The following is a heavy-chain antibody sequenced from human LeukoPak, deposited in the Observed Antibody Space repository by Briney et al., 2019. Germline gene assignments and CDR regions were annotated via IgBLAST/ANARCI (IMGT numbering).Heavy chain of an antibody. D-gene: IGHD5-18*01. J-gene: IGHJ4*02. Sequence: GRSLTLSCAAYGPTFRNYAMHWVRQAPGKGLEWVAFIRSDRSNKFYADSVKGRFNISRDNSKNTLYLQMNNLRAEDTAVYYCAKDPRDHSYGWSWRYFDYWGQGTLVTVSS. CDR3: AKDPRDHSYGWSWRYFDY. V-gene: IGHV3-30*02. CDR1: GPTFRNYA. CDR2: IRSDRSNK.